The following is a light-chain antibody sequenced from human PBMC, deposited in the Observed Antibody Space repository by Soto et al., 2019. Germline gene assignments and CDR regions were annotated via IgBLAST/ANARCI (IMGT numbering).Light chain of an antibody. CDR1: QGISHF. CDR3: QQYNNWPPMST. V-gene: IGKV1-27*01. J-gene: IGKJ2*01. Sequence: DIQMTQSPSSLSASVGDRVTITCRASQGISHFLAWYQQKPGKVPKLLIYAASILQSGVPPRFSGSGSGTDFTLTISSLQPEDVATYYCQQYNNWPPMSTFGQGTKLEMK. CDR2: AAS.